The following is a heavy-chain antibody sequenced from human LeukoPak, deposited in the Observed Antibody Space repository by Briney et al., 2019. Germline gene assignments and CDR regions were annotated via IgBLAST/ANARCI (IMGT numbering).Heavy chain of an antibody. CDR1: GFTFSNHF. CDR3: VKGGGDVGATTSFEH. J-gene: IGHJ4*02. Sequence: GGSLRLSCSTSGFTFSNHFMHWVRQAPGKGLEYVSSIGPNGASTLYADSVKGRFTISRDNSKNALYLQLTSLRLEDTALYYCVKGGGDVGATTSFEHWGQGTLVTVS. D-gene: IGHD1-26*01. V-gene: IGHV3-64D*06. CDR2: IGPNGAST.